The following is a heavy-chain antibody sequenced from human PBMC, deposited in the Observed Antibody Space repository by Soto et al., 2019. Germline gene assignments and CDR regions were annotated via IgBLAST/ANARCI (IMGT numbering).Heavy chain of an antibody. Sequence: PGGSLRLSCAASGFTFSSYGMHWVRQAPGKGLEWVAVISYDGSNKYYADSVKGRFTISRDNSKNTLYLQMNSLRAVDTAVYYCAKDGGGGSPEDVWGQGTTVTVSS. CDR2: ISYDGSNK. D-gene: IGHD2-15*01. CDR3: AKDGGGGSPEDV. CDR1: GFTFSSYG. V-gene: IGHV3-30*18. J-gene: IGHJ6*02.